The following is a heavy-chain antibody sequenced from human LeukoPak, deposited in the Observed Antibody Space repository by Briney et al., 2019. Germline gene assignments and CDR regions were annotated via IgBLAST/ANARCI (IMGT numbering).Heavy chain of an antibody. D-gene: IGHD3-10*01. CDR1: GFSFTSYW. V-gene: IGHV3-7*03. J-gene: IGHJ5*02. Sequence: PGWSLRLSCAATGFSFTSYWMSWVRQAPGKGREGVANIKQDGSEKEYVDSVKGRFTISRDNPKNSLYLKMNSLRAEDAAVYYCARTYGPGSNGEFDHWGQGTLVTVSS. CDR3: ARTYGPGSNGEFDH. CDR2: IKQDGSEK.